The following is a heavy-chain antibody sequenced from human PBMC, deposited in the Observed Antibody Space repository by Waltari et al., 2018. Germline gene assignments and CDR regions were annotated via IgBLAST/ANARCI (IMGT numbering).Heavy chain of an antibody. D-gene: IGHD5-12*01. V-gene: IGHV3-30*18. CDR2: IWYDGSNK. J-gene: IGHJ6*03. CDR3: AKDVGYIPYYYYMDV. Sequence: QVQLVESGGGVVQPGRSLRLSCAASGFTFSSYGMHWVRQAPGKGVELVAGIWYDGSNKYYADSVKGRFTISRDNSKNTLYLQMNSLRAEDTAMYYCAKDVGYIPYYYYMDVWGKGTTVTVSS. CDR1: GFTFSSYG.